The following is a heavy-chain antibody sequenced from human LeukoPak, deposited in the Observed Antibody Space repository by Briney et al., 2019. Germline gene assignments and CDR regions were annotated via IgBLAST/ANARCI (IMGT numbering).Heavy chain of an antibody. CDR2: ISGSGGTT. CDR1: GFTFSSYA. J-gene: IGHJ2*01. D-gene: IGHD5-24*01. CDR3: AKDQPPRRGWYFDF. Sequence: PGGSLRLSCAAAGFTFSSYAMSWVRQAPGEGREWVSAISGSGGTTYYADSVKGQFTISRDNSKNTLYLQMNSLRAEDTAVYYCAKDQPPRRGWYFDFWGRGTLVTVSS. V-gene: IGHV3-23*01.